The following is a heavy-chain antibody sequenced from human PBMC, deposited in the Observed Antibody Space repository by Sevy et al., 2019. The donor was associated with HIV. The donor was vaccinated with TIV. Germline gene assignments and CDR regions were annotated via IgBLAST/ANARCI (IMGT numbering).Heavy chain of an antibody. CDR3: ARVSDIVVVVAATYFDY. V-gene: IGHV1-18*01. J-gene: IGHJ4*02. CDR1: GYTFTSYG. Sequence: ASVKVSCKASGYTFTSYGISWVRQAPGQGLEWMGWISAYNGNTNYAQKLQGRVTMTTDTSTSTAYMELRSLRSDDTAVYYCARVSDIVVVVAATYFDYWGQRTLVTVSS. CDR2: ISAYNGNT. D-gene: IGHD2-15*01.